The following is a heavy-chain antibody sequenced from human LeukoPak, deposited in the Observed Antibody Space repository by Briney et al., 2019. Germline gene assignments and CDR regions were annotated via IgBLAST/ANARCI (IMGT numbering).Heavy chain of an antibody. CDR3: ARETGTTQD. CDR2: MNPNSGNT. V-gene: IGHV1-8*01. CDR1: GYTFTSYD. D-gene: IGHD1-7*01. Sequence: ASVKVSCKASGYTFTSYDINWVRQATGQGLEWMGWMNPNSGNTGYAQKFQGRVTMTTDTSTSTAYMELRSLRSDDTAVYYCARETGTTQDWGQGTLVTVSS. J-gene: IGHJ4*02.